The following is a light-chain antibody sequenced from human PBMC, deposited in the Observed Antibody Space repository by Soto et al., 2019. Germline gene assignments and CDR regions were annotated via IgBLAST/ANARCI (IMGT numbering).Light chain of an antibody. Sequence: EIVLTQSPATLSLSPGETATLSCRAGQRINDYLACYQQRPGQDPRLLIFDAFNRATGVPDRFSGGGSGTDFTLIISSLEPEDFAVYYCQQRVNWPPTFGGGTKVEI. CDR1: QRINDY. CDR2: DAF. V-gene: IGKV3-11*01. CDR3: QQRVNWPPT. J-gene: IGKJ4*01.